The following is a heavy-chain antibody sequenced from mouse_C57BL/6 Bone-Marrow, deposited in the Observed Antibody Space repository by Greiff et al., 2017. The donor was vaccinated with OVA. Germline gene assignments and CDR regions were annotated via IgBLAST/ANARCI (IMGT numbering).Heavy chain of an antibody. CDR1: GYTFTSYW. V-gene: IGHV1-50*01. CDR2: IDPSDSYT. J-gene: IGHJ4*01. D-gene: IGHD1-1*01. Sequence: QVQLKQPGAELVKPGASVKLSCKASGYTFTSYWMQWVKQRPGQGLEWIGEIDPSDSYTNYNQKFKGKATLTVDTSSSTAYMQLSSLTSEDSAVYYCATDGSSYDYYAMDYWGQGTSVTVSS. CDR3: ATDGSSYDYYAMDY.